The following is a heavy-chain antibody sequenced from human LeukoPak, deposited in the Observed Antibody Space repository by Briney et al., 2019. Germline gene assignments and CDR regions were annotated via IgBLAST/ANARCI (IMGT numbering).Heavy chain of an antibody. D-gene: IGHD2-8*02. Sequence: GGSLRLSCAATGFTFSTYGMHWVRQAPDKGLEWVAAISNDGDKKYYADSVKGRFTISRDNPKNTLFLQMNSLRAEDTAVYYCAKEGWDKSYWYGRIDYWGQGTLVTVSS. J-gene: IGHJ4*02. V-gene: IGHV3-30*18. CDR1: GFTFSTYG. CDR3: AKEGWDKSYWYGRIDY. CDR2: ISNDGDKK.